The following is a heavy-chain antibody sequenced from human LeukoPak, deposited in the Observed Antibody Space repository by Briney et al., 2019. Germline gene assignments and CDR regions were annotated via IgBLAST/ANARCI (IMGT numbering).Heavy chain of an antibody. CDR3: ARDSAIGGWYGDFDY. Sequence: GASVKVSCKASGYTFTGYYMHWVRQAPGQGLEWMGWINPNSGGTNYAQKFQGRVTMTRDTSISTAYMELSRLRSDDTAVYYCARDSAIGGWYGDFDYWGQGTLVTVSS. J-gene: IGHJ4*02. CDR2: INPNSGGT. D-gene: IGHD6-19*01. CDR1: GYTFTGYY. V-gene: IGHV1-2*02.